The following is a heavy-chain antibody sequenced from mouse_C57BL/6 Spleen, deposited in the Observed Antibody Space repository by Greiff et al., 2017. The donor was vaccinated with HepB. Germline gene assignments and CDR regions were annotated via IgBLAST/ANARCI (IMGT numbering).Heavy chain of an antibody. J-gene: IGHJ1*03. Sequence: EVKVVESGPELVKPGASVKISCKASGYSFTDYNMNWVKQSNGKSLEWIGVINPNYGTTSYNQKFKGKATLTVDQSSSTAYMQLNSLTSEDSAVYYCARGDYYYGSSYWYFDVWGTGTTVTVSS. CDR2: INPNYGTT. CDR1: GYSFTDYN. D-gene: IGHD1-1*01. CDR3: ARGDYYYGSSYWYFDV. V-gene: IGHV1-39*01.